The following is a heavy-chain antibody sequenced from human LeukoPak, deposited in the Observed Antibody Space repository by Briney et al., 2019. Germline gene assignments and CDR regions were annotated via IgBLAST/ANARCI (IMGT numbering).Heavy chain of an antibody. CDR2: ISHIGTT. CDR1: GDSISSGAYY. J-gene: IGHJ5*02. Sequence: SETLSLTCTVSGDSISSGAYYWTWVRQYPGTGLEWIGYISHIGTTYNNPSLKSRVSISVDTSRNQLSLRLTSVTAADTAVYYCARGVQRWFAPWGQGTLVTVSS. D-gene: IGHD3-10*01. V-gene: IGHV4-31*03. CDR3: ARGVQRWFAP.